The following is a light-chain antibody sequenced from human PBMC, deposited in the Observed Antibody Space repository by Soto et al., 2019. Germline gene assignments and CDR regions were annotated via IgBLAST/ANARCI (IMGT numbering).Light chain of an antibody. CDR1: QSIRNY. CDR2: AAS. CDR3: QQTDSTPRT. J-gene: IGKJ1*01. Sequence: DIQMTQSPSSLSASVGDRVTISCRASQSIRNYVSWYQQKPGTAPKLLIRAASTLQSGVPSRFSGSVSGTDCTLTISSLQIEDFATYFCQQTDSTPRTFGQGTNVEI. V-gene: IGKV1-39*01.